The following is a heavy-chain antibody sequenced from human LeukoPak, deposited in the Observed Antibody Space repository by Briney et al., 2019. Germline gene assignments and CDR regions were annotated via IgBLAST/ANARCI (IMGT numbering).Heavy chain of an antibody. J-gene: IGHJ3*02. CDR1: GFTVSSNY. CDR3: ARGWLRTYGGNPDAFDI. CDR2: IYSGGST. D-gene: IGHD4-23*01. Sequence: GGSLRLSCAASGFTVSSNYMSWVRQAPGKGLEWVSDIYSGGSTYYADSVKGRFTLSRDNSKNTLYLQMNSLRAEDTAVYYCARGWLRTYGGNPDAFDIWGQGTVVTVSS. V-gene: IGHV3-53*01.